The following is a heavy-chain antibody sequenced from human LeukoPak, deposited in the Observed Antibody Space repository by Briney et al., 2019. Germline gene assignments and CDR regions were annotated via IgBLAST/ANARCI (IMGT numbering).Heavy chain of an antibody. CDR3: ARDLGSWEFDY. D-gene: IGHD1-26*01. Sequence: SETLSLTCAVYGGSFSGYYWSWIRQPPGKGLEWIGSIYYSGSTYYNPSLKSRVTISVDTSKNQFSLKLSSVTAADTAVYYCARDLGSWEFDYWGQGTLVTVSS. J-gene: IGHJ4*02. CDR2: IYYSGST. CDR1: GGSFSGYY. V-gene: IGHV4-34*01.